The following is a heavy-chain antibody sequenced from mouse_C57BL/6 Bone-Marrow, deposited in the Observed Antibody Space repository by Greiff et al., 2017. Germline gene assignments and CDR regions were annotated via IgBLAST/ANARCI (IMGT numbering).Heavy chain of an antibody. CDR2: IDPNSGGT. CDR1: GYTFTSYW. Sequence: QVQLQQPGAELVKPGASVKLSCKASGYTFTSYWMHWVKQRPGRGLEWIGRIDPNSGGTTYNEKFKSKATLSVDKPSSTAYMQLSSLPSADSAVYYCSRSVKIEYYGSSAQYDAMDDGGQGTSVTVSS. V-gene: IGHV1-62-3*01. CDR3: SRSVKIEYYGSSAQYDAMDD. D-gene: IGHD1-1*01. J-gene: IGHJ4*01.